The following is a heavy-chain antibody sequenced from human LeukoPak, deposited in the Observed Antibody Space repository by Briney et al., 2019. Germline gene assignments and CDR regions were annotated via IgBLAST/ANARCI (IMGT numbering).Heavy chain of an antibody. V-gene: IGHV3-30*02. CDR3: AKTLRFGTGTTPGRELDY. Sequence: GGSLRLSCAASGFTFSSYGMHWVRQAPGKGLEWVAFIRYDGSNKYYADSVKGRFAISRDNSKNTLYLQMNSLRAEDTAVYYCAKTLRFGTGTTPGRELDYWGQGTLVTVSS. J-gene: IGHJ4*02. D-gene: IGHD1-1*01. CDR1: GFTFSSYG. CDR2: IRYDGSNK.